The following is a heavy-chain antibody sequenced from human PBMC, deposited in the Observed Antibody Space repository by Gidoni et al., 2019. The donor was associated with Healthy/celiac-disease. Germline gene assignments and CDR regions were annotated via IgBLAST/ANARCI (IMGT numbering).Heavy chain of an antibody. D-gene: IGHD3-16*01. CDR1: GFTFSSYA. CDR2: ISYDGSKK. J-gene: IGHJ4*02. V-gene: IGHV3-30-3*01. CDR3: ARDSMITFGGFDY. Sequence: QVQLVESGGGVVQPGRSLRLSCAASGFTFSSYAMHWVRQAPGKGLEWVAVISYDGSKKYYADSVKGRFTISRDNSKNTLYLQMNSLRAEDTAVYYCARDSMITFGGFDYWGQGTLVTVSS.